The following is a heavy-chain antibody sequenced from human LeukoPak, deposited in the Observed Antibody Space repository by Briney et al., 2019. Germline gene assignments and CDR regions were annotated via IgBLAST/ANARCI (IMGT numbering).Heavy chain of an antibody. CDR3: TAYCGGDCYPENWYFDL. V-gene: IGHV4-59*01. Sequence: SETLSLTCTVSGGSISSYYWSWIRQPPGKGLEWIGYIYYSGSTNYNPSLKSRVTISVDTSKSQFSLKLSSVTAADTAVYYCTAYCGGDCYPENWYFDLWGRGTLATVSS. J-gene: IGHJ2*01. CDR2: IYYSGST. CDR1: GGSISSYY. D-gene: IGHD2-21*01.